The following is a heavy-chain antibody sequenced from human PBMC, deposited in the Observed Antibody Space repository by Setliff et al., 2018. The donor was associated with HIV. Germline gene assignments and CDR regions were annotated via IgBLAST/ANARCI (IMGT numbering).Heavy chain of an antibody. D-gene: IGHD2-21*02. J-gene: IGHJ1*01. CDR3: ARHYGAVKSVVTVVAKYFPH. CDR2: IHHSGSS. Sequence: SETLSLTCTVSGDSIISYYWTWIRQPPGKGLEWIGYIHHSGSSDYTPSLRSRVTISVDTSKNQFSLKLTSVTAADTAMYYCARHYGAVKSVVTVVAKYFPHWGQGTLVTVSS. CDR1: GDSIISYY. V-gene: IGHV4-59*08.